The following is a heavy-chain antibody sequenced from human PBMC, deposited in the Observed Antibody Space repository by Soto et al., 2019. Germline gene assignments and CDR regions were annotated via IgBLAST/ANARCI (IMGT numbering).Heavy chain of an antibody. CDR1: GESVSSSSAT. Sequence: QVQLQQSGPGLVKPSQTLSLTCAISGESVSSSSATWNWIRQSPSRGLEWLGRTYYRSKWYTDYAVSVKGRIAINPETSKNLSSLQLKSVTPEDTAVYYCARASGGTSASYYYWGQGTLVTVSS. J-gene: IGHJ4*02. V-gene: IGHV6-1*01. CDR3: ARASGGTSASYYY. D-gene: IGHD1-26*01. CDR2: TYYRSKWYT.